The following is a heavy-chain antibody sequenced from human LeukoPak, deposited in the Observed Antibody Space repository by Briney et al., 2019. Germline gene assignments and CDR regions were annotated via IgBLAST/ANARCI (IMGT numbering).Heavy chain of an antibody. CDR3: ARQSGYRSGGSCYIWFDP. V-gene: IGHV5-51*01. CDR1: GYSFTSYW. J-gene: IGHJ5*02. D-gene: IGHD2-15*01. Sequence: GESLKISCKGSGYSFTSYWIGWVRQMPGKGLEWMGIIYPGDSDTRYCPSFQGQVTISADKSISTAYLQWSSLKASDTAMYYCARQSGYRSGGSCYIWFDPWGQGTLVTVPS. CDR2: IYPGDSDT.